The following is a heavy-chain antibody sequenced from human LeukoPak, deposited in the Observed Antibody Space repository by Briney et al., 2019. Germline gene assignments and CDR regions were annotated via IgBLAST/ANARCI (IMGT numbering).Heavy chain of an antibody. D-gene: IGHD5-12*01. CDR1: NFSVSSHYY. V-gene: IGHV4-38-2*02. CDR3: ARLSYGYDPYFFDY. Sequence: SETLSLTCTVSNFSVSSHYYWGWIRQPPGKGLEWIGAVFHTGSPYYNPSLKSRVTISIDTSKKQFSLDLSSVTAADTAICYCARLSYGYDPYFFDYWGHGTLVTVSS. CDR2: VFHTGSP. J-gene: IGHJ4*01.